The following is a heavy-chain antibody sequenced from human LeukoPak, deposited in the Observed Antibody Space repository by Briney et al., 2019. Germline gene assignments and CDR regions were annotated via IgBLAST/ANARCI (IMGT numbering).Heavy chain of an antibody. CDR1: GGSISSSSYY. Sequence: SETLSLTCTVSGGSISSSSYYWGWIRQPPGKGLEWIGSTYYSGSTYYNPSLKSRVTISVDTSKNQFSLKLSSVTAADTAVYYCARTRRLGYCSGGSCYSGGFAGWGQGTLVTVSS. J-gene: IGHJ4*02. CDR2: TYYSGST. CDR3: ARTRRLGYCSGGSCYSGGFAG. V-gene: IGHV4-39*01. D-gene: IGHD2-15*01.